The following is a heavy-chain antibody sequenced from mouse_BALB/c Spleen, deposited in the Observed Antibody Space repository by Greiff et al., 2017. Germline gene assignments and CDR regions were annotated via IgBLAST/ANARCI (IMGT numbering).Heavy chain of an antibody. CDR2: IWSGGST. Sequence: QVHVKQSGPGLVQPSQSLSITCTVSGFSLTSYGVHWVRQSPGKGLEWLGVIWSGGSTDYNAAFISRLSISKDNSKSQVFFKMNSLQANDTAIYYCASYYGYDGFAYWGQGTLVTVSA. CDR1: GFSLTSYG. J-gene: IGHJ3*01. V-gene: IGHV2-2*02. D-gene: IGHD2-2*01. CDR3: ASYYGYDGFAY.